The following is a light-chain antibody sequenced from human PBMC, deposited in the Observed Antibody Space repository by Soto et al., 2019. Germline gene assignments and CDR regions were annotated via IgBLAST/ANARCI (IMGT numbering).Light chain of an antibody. CDR3: ASYTRLSTWV. J-gene: IGLJ3*02. CDR1: TSDVGAYNY. V-gene: IGLV2-14*01. Sequence: QSVLTQPASVSGSPGQSITISCTGTTSDVGAYNYVSWYQQHPGKVPKLMIYEVSNRPSGISNRFSGSKSGNTASLTISGLQAEDEADYYCASYTRLSTWVFGEGTKLTVL. CDR2: EVS.